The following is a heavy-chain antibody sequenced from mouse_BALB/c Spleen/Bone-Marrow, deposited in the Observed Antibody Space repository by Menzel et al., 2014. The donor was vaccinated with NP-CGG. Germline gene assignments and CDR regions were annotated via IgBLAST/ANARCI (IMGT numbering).Heavy chain of an antibody. Sequence: EVQLQQSGPELVKPGASVKMSCKASGYTFTNYVMHWVKQKPGQGLEWIGYINPYNDGTKYNEKFKGKATLTSDKSSGTAYMELSSLTSEDSAVYYCARRPSVYGSSYGAMDYWGQRTSVTVSS. V-gene: IGHV1-14*01. D-gene: IGHD1-1*01. CDR2: INPYNDGT. CDR1: GYTFTNYV. CDR3: ARRPSVYGSSYGAMDY. J-gene: IGHJ4*01.